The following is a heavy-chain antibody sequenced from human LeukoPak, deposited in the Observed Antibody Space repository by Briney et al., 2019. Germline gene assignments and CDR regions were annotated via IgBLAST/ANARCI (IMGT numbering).Heavy chain of an antibody. V-gene: IGHV3-7*01. J-gene: IGHJ4*02. CDR3: AKVAKYYYGSETYYFFEH. CDR2: INQEGTEK. Sequence: SGGSLRLSCAASGFTFTTYRMTWVRQAPGKGLEWVASINQEGTEKYYVDSVKGRFTISRDNAKNSLYLQMNSLRVEDTAVFYCAKVAKYYYGSETYYFFEHWGQGTPVTASS. D-gene: IGHD3-10*01. CDR1: GFTFTTYR.